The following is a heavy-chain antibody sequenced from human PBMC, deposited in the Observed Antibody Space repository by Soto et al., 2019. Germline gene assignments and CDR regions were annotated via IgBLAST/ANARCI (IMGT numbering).Heavy chain of an antibody. V-gene: IGHV1-69*13. J-gene: IGHJ4*02. Sequence: GASVKVSCKASGGTFSRYAISWVRQAPGQGLEWMGGIIPTFGTANYAQKFQGRVTITADESTSTAYMELSSLRSEDTAVYYCARGRGYSYVADYWGQRTLVTVSS. CDR1: GGTFSRYA. CDR3: ARGRGYSYVADY. D-gene: IGHD5-18*01. CDR2: IIPTFGTA.